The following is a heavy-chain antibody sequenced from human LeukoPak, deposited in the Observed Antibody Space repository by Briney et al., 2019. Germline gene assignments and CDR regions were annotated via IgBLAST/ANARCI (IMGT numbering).Heavy chain of an antibody. Sequence: ASVKVSCKASGYTFTSYGISWVRQTPGQGLEWMGWISAYNGNTNYAQKFQGRVTMTRNTSISTAYMELSSLRSEDTAVYYCARQINWFDPWGQGTLVTVSS. CDR2: ISAYNGNT. V-gene: IGHV1-18*01. J-gene: IGHJ5*02. CDR3: ARQINWFDP. CDR1: GYTFTSYG.